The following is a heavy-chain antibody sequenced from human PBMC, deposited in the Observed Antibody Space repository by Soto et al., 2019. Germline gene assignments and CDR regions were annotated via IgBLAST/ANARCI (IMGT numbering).Heavy chain of an antibody. D-gene: IGHD6-6*01. CDR1: GGSFSGYY. V-gene: IGHV4-34*01. J-gene: IGHJ6*02. Sequence: SETLSLTFAVYGGSFSGYYWSWIRQPPGKGLEWIGEINHSGSTNYNPALKGRVTISVDTSKNQFSLKLSSVTAADTAVYFCSRATRPLSPHYYYYGMDVWGQGTTVTVSS. CDR3: SRATRPLSPHYYYYGMDV. CDR2: INHSGST.